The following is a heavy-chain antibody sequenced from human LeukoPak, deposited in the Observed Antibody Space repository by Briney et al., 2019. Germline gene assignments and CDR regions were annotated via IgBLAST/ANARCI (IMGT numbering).Heavy chain of an antibody. V-gene: IGHV4-59*01. J-gene: IGHJ6*03. Sequence: SETLSLTCTVSGGSISTYYWNWIRQPPGKGLEWIGYIYSSGTTNYNPSLRSRVSMSVDTSKNHFSLRLSSVTAADTAVYYCARGGGPYYMDVWDKGTTVTVSS. CDR1: GGSISTYY. CDR3: ARGGGPYYMDV. CDR2: IYSSGTT. D-gene: IGHD4-23*01.